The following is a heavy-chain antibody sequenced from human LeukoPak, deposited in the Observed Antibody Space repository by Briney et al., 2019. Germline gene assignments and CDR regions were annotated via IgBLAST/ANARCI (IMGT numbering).Heavy chain of an antibody. CDR1: GFTFSSYA. J-gene: IGHJ6*02. CDR3: AKGALRYSGYEKMSYYYYYGMDV. Sequence: GGSLRLSCAASGFTFSSYAMSCVRQAPGKGLEWVSAISGSGGSTYYADSVKGRFTISRDNSKNTLYLQMNSLRAEDTAVYYCAKGALRYSGYEKMSYYYYYGMDVWGQGTTVTVSS. V-gene: IGHV3-23*01. D-gene: IGHD5-12*01. CDR2: ISGSGGST.